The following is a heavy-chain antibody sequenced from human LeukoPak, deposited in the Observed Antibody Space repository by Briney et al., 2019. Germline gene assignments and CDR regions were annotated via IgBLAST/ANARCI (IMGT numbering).Heavy chain of an antibody. CDR3: ARTLGYCSGGSCYQYAFDI. V-gene: IGHV4-59*01. Sequence: SETLSLTCSVSGGSISPYYWSWIRQPPGKGLEWIGYIYYSGSTNYIPSLKSRVTISVDTSKNQFSLKLSSVTAADTAVYYCARTLGYCSGGSCYQYAFDIWGLGTMVTVSA. J-gene: IGHJ3*02. CDR2: IYYSGST. D-gene: IGHD2-15*01. CDR1: GGSISPYY.